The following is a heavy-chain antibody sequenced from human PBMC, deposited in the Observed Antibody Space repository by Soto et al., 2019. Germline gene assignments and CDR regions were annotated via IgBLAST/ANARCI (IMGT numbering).Heavy chain of an antibody. CDR1: GYTFISND. CDR3: ARDLDCRGDCYSDAFDI. J-gene: IGHJ3*02. CDR2: MNPNTGNT. Sequence: QVQLVQSGAEVKKPGASVKVSCSASGYTFISNDINWVRQAPRQGLEWMGWMNPNTGNTGYAQKFQGRVTMTRSTSLNTAYMELRSLRSEDTAVYYCARDLDCRGDCYSDAFDIWGQGTLVTVSS. V-gene: IGHV1-8*01. D-gene: IGHD2-21*01.